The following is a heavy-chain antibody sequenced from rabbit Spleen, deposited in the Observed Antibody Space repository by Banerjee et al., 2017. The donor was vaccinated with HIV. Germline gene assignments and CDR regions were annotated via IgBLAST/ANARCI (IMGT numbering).Heavy chain of an antibody. D-gene: IGHD4-2*01. J-gene: IGHJ4*01. CDR1: GFSFSSDYD. V-gene: IGHV1S45*01. CDR2: INTGSSGST. Sequence: QEQLEESGGDLVKPGASLTLTCKASGFSFSSDYDMCWVRQAPGKGLEWIGCINTGSSGSTWFASWVNGRFTISRTSNTVDLKMTSLTAADTAIYFCARDPWTGSFDLWGPGTLVTVS. CDR3: ARDPWTGSFDL.